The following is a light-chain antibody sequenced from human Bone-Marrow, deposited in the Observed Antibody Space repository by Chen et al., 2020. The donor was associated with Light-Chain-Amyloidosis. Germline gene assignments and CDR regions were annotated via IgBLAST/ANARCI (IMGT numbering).Light chain of an antibody. CDR3: LQSYRLPRT. Sequence: DIQMTQSPASLPASVGDRVTITFPASQNIGSHLNWYQQKPGKVPQILIYATTSLQSGVPSRFSGSECGTDFNLSITRLQPEDFETYYCLQSYRLPRTFGQGTRVEFK. CDR2: ATT. J-gene: IGKJ1*01. CDR1: QNIGSH. V-gene: IGKV1-39*01.